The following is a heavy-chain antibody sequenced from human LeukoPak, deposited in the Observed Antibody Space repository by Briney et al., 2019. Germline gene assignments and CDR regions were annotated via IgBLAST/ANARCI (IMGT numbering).Heavy chain of an antibody. CDR1: GFTFSSYA. Sequence: GGSLRLSCAASGFTFSSYAMSWVRQAPGKGLEWVAVIWYDGSNKYYADSVKGRFTISRDNSKTTLYLQMNSLRAEDTAIYYCAKEAAVAGIADFWGQGTLVTVSS. CDR2: IWYDGSNK. D-gene: IGHD6-13*01. J-gene: IGHJ4*02. V-gene: IGHV3-33*06. CDR3: AKEAAVAGIADF.